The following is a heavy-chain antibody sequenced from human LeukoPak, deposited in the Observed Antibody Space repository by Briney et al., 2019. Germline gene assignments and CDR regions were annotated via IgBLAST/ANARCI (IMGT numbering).Heavy chain of an antibody. D-gene: IGHD6-13*01. V-gene: IGHV3-23*01. CDR3: AKKGESAAGYFDY. J-gene: IGHJ4*02. Sequence: PGGSLRLSCAASGFTFSTYGMNWVRQAPGKRLEWVSYISSRSDSVYYADSVKGRFTISRDNSKNTLYLQMNSLRAEDTAVYYCAKKGESAAGYFDYWGQGTLVTVSS. CDR1: GFTFSTYG. CDR2: ISSRSDSV.